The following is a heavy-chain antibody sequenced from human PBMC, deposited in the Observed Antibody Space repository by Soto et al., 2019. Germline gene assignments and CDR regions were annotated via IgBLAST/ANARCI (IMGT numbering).Heavy chain of an antibody. CDR3: ARDRYYVSGTYYIFYSGMDV. V-gene: IGHV4-30-4*01. CDR1: GGYINSGDYY. J-gene: IGHJ6*02. D-gene: IGHD3-10*01. Sequence: SATLSLTRTVSGGYINSGDYYWPWVRQPPGKGLEWIGNIFHSGSTYYTPSLQSRVTISLDTSKNHFSLKLSSVTPADTAVYYCARDRYYVSGTYYIFYSGMDVWGQGTTVTVSS. CDR2: IFHSGST.